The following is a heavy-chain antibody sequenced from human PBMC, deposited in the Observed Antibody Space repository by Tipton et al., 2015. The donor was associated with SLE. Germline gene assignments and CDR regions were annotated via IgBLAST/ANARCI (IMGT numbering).Heavy chain of an antibody. J-gene: IGHJ2*01. CDR3: TRAGFSSNWYMYWHFDL. V-gene: IGHV4-34*01. CDR1: GRSFIGSY. D-gene: IGHD6-13*01. CDR2: IDHSGVT. Sequence: TLSLTCAVYGRSFIGSYWTWIRQPPGKGLEWIGDIDHSGVTHYNPSLKSRVTISRDTSGNQFSLNLSSVTASDTAVYFCTRAGFSSNWYMYWHFDLWCRGTLLTVSS.